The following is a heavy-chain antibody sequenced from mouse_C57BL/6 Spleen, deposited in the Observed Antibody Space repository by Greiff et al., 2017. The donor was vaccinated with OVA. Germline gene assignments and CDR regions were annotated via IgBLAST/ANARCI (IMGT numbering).Heavy chain of an antibody. V-gene: IGHV14-2*01. J-gene: IGHJ3*01. D-gene: IGHD1-1*01. CDR1: GFNIKDYY. Sequence: VQLQQSGAELVKPGASVKLSCTASGFNIKDYYMPWVKQRTEQGLEWIGRIDPEDGETKYAPKFQGKATITADTSSNTAYLQLSSLTSEDTAVYYCAYYYGSRGFAYWGQGTLVTVSA. CDR3: AYYYGSRGFAY. CDR2: IDPEDGET.